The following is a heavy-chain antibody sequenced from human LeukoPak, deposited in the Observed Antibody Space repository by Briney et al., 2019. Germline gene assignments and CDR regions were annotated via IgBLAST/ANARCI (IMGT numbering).Heavy chain of an antibody. CDR3: AKEEMVRGVIITYYYYGMDV. CDR2: ISYDGSNK. D-gene: IGHD3-10*01. Sequence: GGSLRLSCAASGFTFSSYGMHWVRQAPGKGLEWVAVISYDGSNKYYADSVKGRFTISRDNSKNTLYLQMNSLRAEDTAAYYCAKEEMVRGVIITYYYYGMDVWGQGTTVTVSS. CDR1: GFTFSSYG. J-gene: IGHJ6*02. V-gene: IGHV3-30*18.